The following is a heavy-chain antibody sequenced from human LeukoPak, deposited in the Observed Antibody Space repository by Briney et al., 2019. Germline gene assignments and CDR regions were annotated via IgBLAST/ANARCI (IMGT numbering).Heavy chain of an antibody. CDR3: ASDTGGGYSGIYYVGYYFDY. D-gene: IGHD1-26*01. CDR1: GFTFSDYY. J-gene: IGHJ4*02. CDR2: ISSSGSTI. Sequence: GGSLRLSCAASGFTFSDYYMSWIRQAPGKGLEWVSYISSSGSTIYYADSVKGRFTISRDNAKNSLYLQMNSLRAEDTAVYYCASDTGGGYSGIYYVGYYFDYWGQGTLVTVSS. V-gene: IGHV3-11*01.